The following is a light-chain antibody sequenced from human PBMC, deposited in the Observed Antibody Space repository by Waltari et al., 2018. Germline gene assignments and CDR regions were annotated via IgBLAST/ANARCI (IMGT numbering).Light chain of an antibody. CDR3: QQRYIGLT. J-gene: IGKJ4*01. V-gene: IGKV3-11*01. CDR1: QSVSTY. CDR2: DAS. Sequence: EIVLTQSPATLSLSPGDTATLSCRASQSVSTYLAWYQQNPGQAPSLLIYDASNRAAGIPARFSGSGSGTDFTLTISGLEPEDFAVYYCQQRYIGLTFGGGTKV.